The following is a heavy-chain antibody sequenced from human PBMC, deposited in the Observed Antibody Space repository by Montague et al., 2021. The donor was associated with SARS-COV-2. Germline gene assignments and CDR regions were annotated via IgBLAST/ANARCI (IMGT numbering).Heavy chain of an antibody. CDR2: INYGGST. CDR3: ARGAPGY. D-gene: IGHD1-1*01. Sequence: SETLSLTCVVYGGSFSDYHWTWIRQSPGGGLEWIGQINYGGSTKYNPSLRSRVTISIDTSKNQFSLKLTSVTAAVTAVYYCARGAPGYWGQGTLVTVSS. V-gene: IGHV4-34*01. CDR1: GGSFSDYH. J-gene: IGHJ4*02.